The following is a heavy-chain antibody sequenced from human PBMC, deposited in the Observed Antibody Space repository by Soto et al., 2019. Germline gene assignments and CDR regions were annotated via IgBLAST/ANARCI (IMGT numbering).Heavy chain of an antibody. CDR1: GFTFSSYA. CDR3: ARDLLKQGFGYYYYYYGMDV. Sequence: GGSLRLSCAASGFTFSSYAMHWVRQAPGKGLEWVAVISYDGSNKYYADSVKGRFTISRDNSKNTLYLQMNSLRAEDTAVYYCARDLLKQGFGYYYYYYGMDVWGQGTTVTVSS. CDR2: ISYDGSNK. V-gene: IGHV3-30-3*01. J-gene: IGHJ6*02. D-gene: IGHD3-16*01.